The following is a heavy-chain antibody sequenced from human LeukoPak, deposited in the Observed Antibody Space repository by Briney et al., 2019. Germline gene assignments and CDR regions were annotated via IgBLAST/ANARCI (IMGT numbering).Heavy chain of an antibody. CDR2: INPNTGVT. D-gene: IGHD2-2*01. J-gene: IGHJ5*02. CDR1: VYTFTDYY. CDR3: AREGDVVDDVNWFDP. V-gene: IGHV1-2*02. Sequence: SVMVSCKSSVYTFTDYYFHWVRQAPAQGPEWMGWINPNTGVTSYAQKFQGRVTMTRDTSIRTAYMELSRLRSDDTAVYYCAREGDVVDDVNWFDPWGQGTLVTVSS.